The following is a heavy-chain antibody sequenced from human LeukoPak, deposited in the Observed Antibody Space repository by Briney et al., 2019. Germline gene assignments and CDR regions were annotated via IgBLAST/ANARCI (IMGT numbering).Heavy chain of an antibody. D-gene: IGHD4-17*01. CDR1: GFTFSSYA. Sequence: GSLRLSCAASGFTFSSYAMSWVRQPPGKGLEWIGEINHSGSTNYNPSLKSRVTISVDTSKNQFSLKLSSVTAADTAVYYCARGEEHSTVTTRLDYWGQGTLVTVSS. CDR2: INHSGST. CDR3: ARGEEHSTVTTRLDY. J-gene: IGHJ4*02. V-gene: IGHV4-34*01.